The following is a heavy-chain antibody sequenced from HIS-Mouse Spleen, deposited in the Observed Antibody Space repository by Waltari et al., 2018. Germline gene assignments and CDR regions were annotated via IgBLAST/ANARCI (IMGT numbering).Heavy chain of an antibody. Sequence: QLQLQESGPGLVKPSETLSLTCTVSGGSIRRSSYYWGWFRQPPGKGLEWIGSISYSGSTYYNPSLKSRVTISVDTSKNQFSLKLSSVTAADTAVYYCAREIPYSSSWYDWYFDLWGRGTLVTVSS. V-gene: IGHV4-39*07. CDR3: AREIPYSSSWYDWYFDL. D-gene: IGHD6-13*01. J-gene: IGHJ2*01. CDR1: GGSIRRSSYY. CDR2: ISYSGST.